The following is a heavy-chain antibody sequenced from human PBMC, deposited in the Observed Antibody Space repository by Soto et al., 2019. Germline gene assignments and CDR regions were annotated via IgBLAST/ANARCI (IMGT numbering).Heavy chain of an antibody. Sequence: GGSLRLSCAASGFISSNYAMHWVRQAPGKGLEYVSAITSNGGSTYYANSVKGRFTISRDNSKNRLSLQMGSLRAEDMAVYYCARADSGGDYHYWGQGTLVTVSS. V-gene: IGHV3-64*01. CDR1: GFISSNYA. D-gene: IGHD2-21*02. J-gene: IGHJ4*02. CDR2: ITSNGGST. CDR3: ARADSGGDYHY.